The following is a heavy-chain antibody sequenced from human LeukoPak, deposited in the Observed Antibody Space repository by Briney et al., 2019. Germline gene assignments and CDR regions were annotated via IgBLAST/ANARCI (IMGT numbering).Heavy chain of an antibody. V-gene: IGHV4-34*01. Sequence: PSETLSLTCAVYGGSFSGYYWSWIRQPPGKGLEWIGEINHGGGTNYNPSLKSRVTISVDTSKNQFSLKLSSVTAADTAVYYCARARLAPYQPKNWFDPWGQGTLVTVSS. CDR3: ARARLAPYQPKNWFDP. CDR1: GGSFSGYY. D-gene: IGHD2-2*01. J-gene: IGHJ5*02. CDR2: INHGGGT.